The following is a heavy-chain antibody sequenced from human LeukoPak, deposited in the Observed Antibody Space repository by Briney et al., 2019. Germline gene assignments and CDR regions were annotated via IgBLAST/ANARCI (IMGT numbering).Heavy chain of an antibody. D-gene: IGHD6-13*01. V-gene: IGHV1-2*02. Sequence: ASVKVSCKASGYTFTSYYMHWVRQAPGQGLEWMGWINPNSGGTNYAQKFQGRVTMTRDTSISTAYMELSRLRSDDTAVYYCARANHIAAAGTGCGYWGQGTLVTVSS. CDR2: INPNSGGT. CDR1: GYTFTSYY. CDR3: ARANHIAAAGTGCGY. J-gene: IGHJ4*02.